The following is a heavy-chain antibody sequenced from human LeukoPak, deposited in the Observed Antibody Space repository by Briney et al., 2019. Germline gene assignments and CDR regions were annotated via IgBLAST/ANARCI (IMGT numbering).Heavy chain of an antibody. V-gene: IGHV3-7*01. J-gene: IGHJ4*02. Sequence: GGSLRLSCAASGLIFSSHWMSWVRQAPGKGLEWVANINLDGNDKNYVDSVKGRFTISRDNAKNSLYLQMNSLRAEDTAMYYCVRSGSYFSKWGQGTLVTVSS. CDR2: INLDGNDK. CDR1: GLIFSSHW. D-gene: IGHD1-26*01. CDR3: VRSGSYFSK.